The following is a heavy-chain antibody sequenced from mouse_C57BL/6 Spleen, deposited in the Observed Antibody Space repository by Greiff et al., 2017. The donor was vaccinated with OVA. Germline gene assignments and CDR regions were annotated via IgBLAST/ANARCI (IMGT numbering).Heavy chain of an antibody. V-gene: IGHV1-63*01. CDR2: IYPGGGYT. J-gene: IGHJ1*03. CDR1: GYTFTNYW. CDR3: AIKERSHWYFDV. Sequence: VQLQESGAELVRPGPSVKMSCKASGYTFTNYWIGWAKQRPGHGLEWIGDIYPGGGYTNYNEKFKGKATLTADKSSSTAYMQFSSLTSEDSAIYYCAIKERSHWYFDVWGTGTTVTVSS.